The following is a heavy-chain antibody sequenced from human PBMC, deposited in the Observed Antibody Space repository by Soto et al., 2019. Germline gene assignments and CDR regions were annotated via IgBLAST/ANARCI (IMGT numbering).Heavy chain of an antibody. J-gene: IGHJ6*03. Sequence: SLRLSCATSGFILSDCAMNWVRQAPGKGLEWVSYISSSSSVIDYADSVKGRFTVSRDNARNSLYLQMNSLRAEDTAVYYCARDLSWGSNWYYYMDVWGKGTTVTVS. CDR2: ISSSSSVI. D-gene: IGHD7-27*01. CDR3: ARDLSWGSNWYYYMDV. CDR1: GFILSDCA. V-gene: IGHV3-48*01.